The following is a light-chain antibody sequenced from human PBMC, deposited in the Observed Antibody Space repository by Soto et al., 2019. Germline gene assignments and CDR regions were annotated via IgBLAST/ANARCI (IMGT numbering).Light chain of an antibody. J-gene: IGKJ3*01. CDR1: QSVSSN. CDR2: GAS. Sequence: EIVMTQSPATLSVSPGERATLSCRASQSVSSNLAWYQQKPGQAPRLRIYGASTRATVIPARSSGCGSGTEFTLTISILQSEDFAVYYCQQYNNWPFTFGPGTKVDIK. V-gene: IGKV3-15*01. CDR3: QQYNNWPFT.